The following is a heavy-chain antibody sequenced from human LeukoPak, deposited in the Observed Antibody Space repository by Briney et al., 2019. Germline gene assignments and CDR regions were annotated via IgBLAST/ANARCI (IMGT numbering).Heavy chain of an antibody. D-gene: IGHD3-10*01. CDR3: ARHYASGTCYSPFDY. J-gene: IGHJ4*02. CDR1: GGSISTSNYY. Sequence: SETLSLTCTVSGGSISTSNYYWGWIRQPPGKGLEWIASISYSGSTYYNPSLKCRVTISVDTSKNHFSLKLSSATAADTAVYYCARHYASGTCYSPFDYWGQGTLVTVSS. CDR2: ISYSGST. V-gene: IGHV4-39*01.